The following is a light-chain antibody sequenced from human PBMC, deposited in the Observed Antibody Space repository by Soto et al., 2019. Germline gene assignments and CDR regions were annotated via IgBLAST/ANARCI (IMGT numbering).Light chain of an antibody. CDR2: GIS. CDR1: QSVRSN. V-gene: IGKV3-15*01. Sequence: EIVMTQSPATLSVSPGERATLSCRASQSVRSNLAWYQQKPGQAPRLLMYGISTRATGIPARFSGSGSGTEFTLTISSLQSEDFAIYYCQQHNNWPLTFGGGTKVEIK. CDR3: QQHNNWPLT. J-gene: IGKJ4*01.